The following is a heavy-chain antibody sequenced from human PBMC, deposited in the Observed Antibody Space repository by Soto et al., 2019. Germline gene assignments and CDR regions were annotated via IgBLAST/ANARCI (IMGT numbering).Heavy chain of an antibody. V-gene: IGHV1-2*04. Sequence: ASVKVSCKASGYTFTGYYMHWVRQAPGQGLEWMGWINPNSGGTNYAQKFQGWVTMTRDTSISTAYMELSRLRSDDTAVYYCAREGMTYYYGSGTDTAYYYYGMDVWGQGTTVTVS. CDR2: INPNSGGT. J-gene: IGHJ6*02. CDR3: AREGMTYYYGSGTDTAYYYYGMDV. D-gene: IGHD3-10*01. CDR1: GYTFTGYY.